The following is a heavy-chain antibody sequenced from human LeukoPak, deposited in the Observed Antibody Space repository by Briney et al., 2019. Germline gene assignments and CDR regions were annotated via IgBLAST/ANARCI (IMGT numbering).Heavy chain of an antibody. Sequence: GGSLRLSCAASGFTVSSNYMSWVRQAPGKGLEWVSVIYSGGSTYYADSVKGRFTISRDNSKNTLYLQMNSLRAEDTAVYYCARDPAHYYDSSGSDAFDIWGQGTMVTVSS. CDR2: IYSGGST. D-gene: IGHD3-22*01. CDR1: GFTVSSNY. CDR3: ARDPAHYYDSSGSDAFDI. J-gene: IGHJ3*02. V-gene: IGHV3-66*01.